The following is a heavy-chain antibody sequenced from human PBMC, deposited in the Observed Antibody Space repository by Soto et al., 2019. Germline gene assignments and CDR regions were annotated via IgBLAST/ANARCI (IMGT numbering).Heavy chain of an antibody. J-gene: IGHJ5*02. D-gene: IGHD3-3*01. CDR1: GDSMSSGGYY. CDR3: ARDMSSYDSWSGYVSTTNWFDP. CDR2: TFYSGSA. Sequence: QVQLQESGPGLVKPSQTLSLTCIVSGDSMSSGGYYWSWIRQHPGKGLEWIGYTFYSGSAFYNPSLKGRVTISVETVKIRFSLRLKSVTAADTAVYFCARDMSSYDSWSGYVSTTNWFDPWGQGALVTVSS. V-gene: IGHV4-31*03.